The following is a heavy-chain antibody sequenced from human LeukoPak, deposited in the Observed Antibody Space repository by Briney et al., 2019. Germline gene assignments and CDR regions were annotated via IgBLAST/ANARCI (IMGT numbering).Heavy chain of an antibody. V-gene: IGHV4-34*01. Sequence: SETLSLTCAVYGGSFSGYYWSWIRQPPGKGLEWIGEINHSGSTNYNPSLKSRVTISVDTSKNQFSLKLSSVTAADTAVYYCARHSYYDFWSGPTYYFDYWGQGTLVTVSS. CDR3: ARHSYYDFWSGPTYYFDY. J-gene: IGHJ4*02. CDR2: INHSGST. D-gene: IGHD3-3*01. CDR1: GGSFSGYY.